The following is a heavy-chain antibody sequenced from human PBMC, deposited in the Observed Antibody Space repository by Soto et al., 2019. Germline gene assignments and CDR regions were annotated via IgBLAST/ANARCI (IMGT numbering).Heavy chain of an antibody. CDR1: GGTFSSYT. J-gene: IGHJ4*02. CDR2: IIPILGIA. D-gene: IGHD6-19*01. CDR3: AGSYSSGQPFDY. V-gene: IGHV1-69*02. Sequence: PVKVSCKASGGTFSSYTISWVRQAPGQGLEWMGRIIPILGIANYAQKFQGRVTITADKSTSTAYMELSSLRSEDTAVYYCAGSYSSGQPFDYWGQGTLVTVSS.